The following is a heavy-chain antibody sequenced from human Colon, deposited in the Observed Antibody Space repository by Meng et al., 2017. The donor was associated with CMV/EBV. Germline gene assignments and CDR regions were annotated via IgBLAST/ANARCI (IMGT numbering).Heavy chain of an antibody. V-gene: IGHV3-21*06. CDR1: GFTFSSYM. CDR3: ARGIEWLVHFDY. J-gene: IGHJ4*02. CDR2: IGSNSTFI. D-gene: IGHD6-19*01. Sequence: GGSLRLSCAGSGFTFSSYMMNWVRQAPGKGLEWVASIGSNSTFIRYAASVKGRFTIYRDNANDSLYLQMNSLRAEDTAVYYCARGIEWLVHFDYWGQGTLVTVSS.